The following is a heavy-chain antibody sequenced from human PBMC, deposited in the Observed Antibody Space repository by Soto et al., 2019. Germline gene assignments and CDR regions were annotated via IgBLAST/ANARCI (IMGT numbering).Heavy chain of an antibody. D-gene: IGHD6-6*01. V-gene: IGHV4-39*01. CDR1: GGSISSSSYY. Sequence: SETLSLTCTVSGGSISSSSYYWGWIRQPPGKGLEWIGSIYYSGSTYYNPSLKSRVTISVDTSKNQFSLKLSSVTAADTAVYYCARTHRGSSSAASFDYWGQGTLVTVSS. CDR3: ARTHRGSSSAASFDY. J-gene: IGHJ4*02. CDR2: IYYSGST.